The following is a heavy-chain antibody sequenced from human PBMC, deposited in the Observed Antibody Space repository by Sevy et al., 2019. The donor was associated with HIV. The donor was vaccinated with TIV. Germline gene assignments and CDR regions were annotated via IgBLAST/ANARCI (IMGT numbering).Heavy chain of an antibody. Sequence: GGYLRLSCAASGFTFSSYGMHWVRQAPGKGLEWVAVISYDGSNKYYADSVKGRFTISRDNSKNTLYLQMNSLRAEDTAVYYCAKDQFYDSSGSLDYWGQGTLVTVSS. V-gene: IGHV3-30*18. CDR3: AKDQFYDSSGSLDY. D-gene: IGHD3-22*01. CDR2: ISYDGSNK. CDR1: GFTFSSYG. J-gene: IGHJ4*02.